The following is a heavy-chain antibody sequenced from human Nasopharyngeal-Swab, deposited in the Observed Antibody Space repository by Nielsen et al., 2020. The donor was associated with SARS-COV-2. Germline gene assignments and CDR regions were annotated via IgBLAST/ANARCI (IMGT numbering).Heavy chain of an antibody. CDR1: GFIFSDYY. V-gene: IGHV3-11*04. CDR2: ISRNGSTI. D-gene: IGHD1-14*01. J-gene: IGHJ2*01. Sequence: GGSLRLSCTASGFIFSDYYMTWIRQAPGKGLEWVSHISRNGSTIYYADSVKGRFTVSRDNAKKSLYLQMSSLRAEDTAVYYCAKPLTGYWYFDLWGRGTLVTVSS. CDR3: AKPLTGYWYFDL.